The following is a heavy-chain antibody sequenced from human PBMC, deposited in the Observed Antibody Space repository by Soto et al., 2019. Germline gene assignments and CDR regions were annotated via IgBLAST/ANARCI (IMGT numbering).Heavy chain of an antibody. CDR1: GFTFSSYG. CDR2: ISSDGSNK. Sequence: QVQLVESGGGVVQPGRSLRLSCAASGFTFSSYGMHWVRQAPGKGLEWVAVISSDGSNKYYADSVKGRFTISRDNSKNTLYLQMNSLRADDTAVYYCAKGFYSNSPGDYWGQGTLDTVSS. D-gene: IGHD4-4*01. V-gene: IGHV3-30*18. J-gene: IGHJ4*02. CDR3: AKGFYSNSPGDY.